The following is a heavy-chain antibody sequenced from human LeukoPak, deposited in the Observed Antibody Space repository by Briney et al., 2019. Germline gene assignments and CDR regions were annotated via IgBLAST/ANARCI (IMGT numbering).Heavy chain of an antibody. V-gene: IGHV4-34*01. CDR1: GGSFSGYY. CDR2: INHGGST. CDR3: ARGEYYYDSSGRRDALDI. Sequence: PSETLSLTCAVYGGSFSGYYWSWIRQPPGKGLEWIGEINHGGSTNYNPSLKSRVTISVDTSKNQFSLKLSSVTAADTAVYYCARGEYYYDSSGRRDALDIWGQGTMVTVSS. D-gene: IGHD3-22*01. J-gene: IGHJ3*02.